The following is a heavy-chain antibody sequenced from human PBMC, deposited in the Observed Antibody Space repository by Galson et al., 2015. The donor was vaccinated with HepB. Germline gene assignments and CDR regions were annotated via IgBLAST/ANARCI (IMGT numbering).Heavy chain of an antibody. Sequence: SLRLSYATSGFTFTKYGMHWVRQAPGKGLEWVALIWSDGSDKNYADSVKGRFTISRDNSKNTVSLQMDSLRAEDTAVYYCARDRTYCGSPSCSRMGPNYWGQGTLVTVSS. D-gene: IGHD2-2*01. J-gene: IGHJ4*02. V-gene: IGHV3-33*01. CDR2: IWSDGSDK. CDR3: ARDRTYCGSPSCSRMGPNY. CDR1: GFTFTKYG.